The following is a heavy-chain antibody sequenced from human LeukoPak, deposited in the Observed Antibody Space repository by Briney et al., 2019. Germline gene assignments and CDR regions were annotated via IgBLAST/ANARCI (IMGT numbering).Heavy chain of an antibody. D-gene: IGHD3-16*02. CDR3: TRVVREARFLGELSSPFDY. J-gene: IGHJ4*02. CDR2: IRSKAYGGTT. V-gene: IGHV3-49*03. CDR1: GFTFGDYA. Sequence: GGSLRLSCTASGFTFGDYAMSWFRQAPGKGLEWVGFIRSKAYGGTTEYAASVKGRFTISRDDSKSIAYLQMNSLKTEDTAVYYCTRVVREARFLGELSSPFDYWGQGTLVTVSS.